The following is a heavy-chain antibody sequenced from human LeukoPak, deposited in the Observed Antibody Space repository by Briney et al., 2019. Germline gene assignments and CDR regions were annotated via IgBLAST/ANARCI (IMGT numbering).Heavy chain of an antibody. CDR1: GFTFSGSA. CDR2: IRSKANSYAT. Sequence: PGGSLRLSCAASGFTFSGSAMHWVRQASGKGLEWVGRIRSKANSYATAYAASVKGRFTTSRDDSKNTAYLQMNSLKTEDTAVYYCTSPPTLGGSGYYYYYMDVWGKGTTVTVSS. J-gene: IGHJ6*03. V-gene: IGHV3-73*01. D-gene: IGHD3-10*01. CDR3: TSPPTLGGSGYYYYYMDV.